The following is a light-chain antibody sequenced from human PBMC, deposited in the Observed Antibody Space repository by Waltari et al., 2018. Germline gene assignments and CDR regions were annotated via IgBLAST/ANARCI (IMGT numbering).Light chain of an antibody. CDR2: KSF. CDR3: QQYNISPYT. Sequence: DIQMTQSPSTLSASVGDRVTITCRASQSISNWLAWYQQKPGKAPKLLIYKSFSLEGGVPSRFSGSGSETEFTLTISSLQPDDFATYYCQQYNISPYTFGQGTKVEIK. J-gene: IGKJ2*01. V-gene: IGKV1-5*03. CDR1: QSISNW.